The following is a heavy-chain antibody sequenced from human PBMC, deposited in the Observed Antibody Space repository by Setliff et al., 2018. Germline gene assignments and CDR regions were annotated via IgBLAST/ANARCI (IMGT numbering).Heavy chain of an antibody. Sequence: TLSLTCDVSGASISSGHYWGWIRQPPGKGLEWIATIYHKGRTYFNPSLQSRVTMSLDRSKNQFSLRLTSVTASDTAVYCCASPRRDDLDSPFDPFDIWGHGTRVTVSS. CDR3: ASPRRDDLDSPFDPFDI. CDR2: IYHKGRT. J-gene: IGHJ3*02. D-gene: IGHD3-3*01. CDR1: GASISSGHY. V-gene: IGHV4-38-2*01.